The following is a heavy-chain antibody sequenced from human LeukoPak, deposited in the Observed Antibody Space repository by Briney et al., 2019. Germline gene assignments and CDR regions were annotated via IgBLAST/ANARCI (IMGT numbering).Heavy chain of an antibody. Sequence: GGSLRLSCAASGFTFSSYNMNWVRQAPGKGLEWVSSISSSGTYIYYADSVKGRFTVSRDNAQNSLYLQMNSLRAEDTAVYFCARVTFGGITYDYWGQGSLVTVAS. CDR3: ARVTFGGITYDY. V-gene: IGHV3-21*01. D-gene: IGHD3-16*01. CDR2: ISSSGTYI. J-gene: IGHJ4*02. CDR1: GFTFSSYN.